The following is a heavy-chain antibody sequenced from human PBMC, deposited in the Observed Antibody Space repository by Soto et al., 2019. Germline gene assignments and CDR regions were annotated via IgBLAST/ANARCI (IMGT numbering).Heavy chain of an antibody. CDR1: GYTFIGYY. CDR2: INPNSGGT. D-gene: IGHD3-10*01. CDR3: ARVGGGMASLGYYGMDV. V-gene: IGHV1-2*04. J-gene: IGHJ6*02. Sequence: ASVKVSCKASGYTFIGYYIHWVRQAPGQGLEWMGWINPNSGGTNYAQRFQGWVTMTRDRSISTAYMELSRLKSDDTAVYYCARVGGGMASLGYYGMDVWGQGTKVTVSS.